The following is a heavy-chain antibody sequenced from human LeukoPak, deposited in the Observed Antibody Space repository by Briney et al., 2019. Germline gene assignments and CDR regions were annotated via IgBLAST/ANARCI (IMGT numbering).Heavy chain of an antibody. CDR3: ARAWGLPAAISGVFDP. CDR1: GYTFTSYA. J-gene: IGHJ5*02. V-gene: IGHV1-3*01. D-gene: IGHD2-2*01. Sequence: ASVKVSCKASGYTFTSYAMHWVRQAPGQRLEWMGWINAGNGNTKYSQKFQGRVTITRDTSASTAYMELRSLRSDDTAVYYCARAWGLPAAISGVFDPWGQGTLVTVSS. CDR2: INAGNGNT.